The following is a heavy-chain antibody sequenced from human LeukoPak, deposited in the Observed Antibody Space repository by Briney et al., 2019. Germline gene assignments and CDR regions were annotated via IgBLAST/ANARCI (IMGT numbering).Heavy chain of an antibody. Sequence: PGGSLRLSCAASGFTVSNNYMSWVRQAPRKGLEWVSITYSDSSTNYADSVKGRFTISRDTSQNTLSLQMNSLRAEDTAVYYCVRKNRDFNAAFDIWGQGTVVTVSS. CDR2: TYSDSST. CDR3: VRKNRDFNAAFDI. V-gene: IGHV3-53*01. J-gene: IGHJ3*02. D-gene: IGHD2-21*02. CDR1: GFTVSNNY.